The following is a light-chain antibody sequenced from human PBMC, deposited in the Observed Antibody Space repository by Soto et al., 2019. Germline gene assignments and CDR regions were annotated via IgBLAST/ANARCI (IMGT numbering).Light chain of an antibody. CDR3: QHYHSFSRT. CDR2: DAS. J-gene: IGKJ1*01. V-gene: IGKV1-5*01. CDR1: QSISSG. Sequence: IQTTQSPSTLPASVGDRVTITCRASQSISSGLAWYQQKPGKAPRLLIYDASSLVSGVPSRFSGSGSGTAFCLPISSLQPADFATYFCQHYHSFSRTFGQGTKVDI.